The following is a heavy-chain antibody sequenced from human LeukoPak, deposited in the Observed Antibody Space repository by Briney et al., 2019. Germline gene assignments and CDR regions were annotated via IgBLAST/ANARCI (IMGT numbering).Heavy chain of an antibody. J-gene: IGHJ5*02. CDR1: GGTFSSYA. CDR3: ARGYCSSTSCYQENWFNP. D-gene: IGHD2-2*01. V-gene: IGHV1-69*05. CDR2: IIPIFGTA. Sequence: SVKVSCKASGGTFSSYAISWVRQAPGQGLEWMGGIIPIFGTANYAQKFQGRVTITTDESTSTAYMELSGLRSEDTAVYYCARGYCSSTSCYQENWFNPWGQGTLVTVSS.